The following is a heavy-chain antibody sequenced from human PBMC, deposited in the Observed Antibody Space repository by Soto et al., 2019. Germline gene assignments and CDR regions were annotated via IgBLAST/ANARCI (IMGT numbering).Heavy chain of an antibody. V-gene: IGHV1-18*01. D-gene: IGHD1-26*01. CDR1: GYAFTGYG. J-gene: IGHJ4*02. Sequence: SVNISWKSSGYAFTGYGISLVRQAPGQGLEWMGWISAYNGNTNYAQKLQGRVTMTTDTSKSADYMELRSLRPDDTAVYYCARVFSRWELALCYWVQGTLFTGSS. CDR3: ARVFSRWELALCY. CDR2: ISAYNGNT.